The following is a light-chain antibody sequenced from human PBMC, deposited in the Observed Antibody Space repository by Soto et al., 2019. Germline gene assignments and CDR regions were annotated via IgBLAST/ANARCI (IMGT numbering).Light chain of an antibody. V-gene: IGKV1-6*01. CDR2: AAS. Sequence: AIQMTQSPSSVPASVGDRVTITCRASQDIRKDLGWYQQKPGQAPKLLIYAASSLQSGVPSRFSGSGSGTDFTLTISSLQPEDFATYYCLQDFNYPRTFGQGTKVDI. CDR3: LQDFNYPRT. J-gene: IGKJ1*01. CDR1: QDIRKD.